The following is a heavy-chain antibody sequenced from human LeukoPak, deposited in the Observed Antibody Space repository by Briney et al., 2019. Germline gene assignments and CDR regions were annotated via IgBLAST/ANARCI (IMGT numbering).Heavy chain of an antibody. CDR1: GFSFSSTL. D-gene: IGHD5-12*01. V-gene: IGHV3-7*01. J-gene: IGHJ4*02. CDR3: ARGFGYDNILTY. CDR2: IKDDGSVR. Sequence: GGSLRLSCAASGFSFSSTLMTWVRQAPEKGLEWLANIKDDGSVRNYVDSVRGRFIISRDNAKNTLYLQMNGLRAEDTAVYYCARGFGYDNILTYWGQGTLVPVSS.